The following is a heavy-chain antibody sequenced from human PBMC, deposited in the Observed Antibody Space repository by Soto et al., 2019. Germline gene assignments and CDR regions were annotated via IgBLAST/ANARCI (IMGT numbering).Heavy chain of an antibody. D-gene: IGHD6-19*01. CDR2: INGGDGDT. CDR3: ARSRARADTHVTWLDP. J-gene: IGHJ5*02. CDR1: GYSLYQYD. Sequence: QVHLVQSGAEVRKPGASVNLSCQASGYSLYQYDMHWVRQAPGQSLEWLGWINGGDGDTRYAQKFLGRLTFSRDTAANAVFMALSSLRFEDTAVDSCARSRARADTHVTWLDPWGQGTLVTVSS. V-gene: IGHV1-3*01.